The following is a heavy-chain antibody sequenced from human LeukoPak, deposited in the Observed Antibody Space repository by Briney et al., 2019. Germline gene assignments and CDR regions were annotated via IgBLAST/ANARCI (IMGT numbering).Heavy chain of an antibody. CDR1: GYSISSGYY. J-gene: IGHJ4*02. CDR2: IYHSGST. V-gene: IGHV4-38-2*02. Sequence: SETLSLTCAVSGYSISSGYYWGWIRQPPGKGLEWIGSIYHSGSTYYNPSLKSRVTISVDTSKNQFSLKLTSLTAADTAMYYCARDMRRHGESGYGFDYWGQGIRVTVSS. CDR3: ARDMRRHGESGYGFDY. D-gene: IGHD5-12*01.